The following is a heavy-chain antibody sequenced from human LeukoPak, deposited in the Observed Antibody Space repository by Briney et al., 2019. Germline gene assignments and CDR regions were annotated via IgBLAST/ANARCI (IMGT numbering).Heavy chain of an antibody. V-gene: IGHV3-23*01. J-gene: IGHJ4*02. CDR1: GFTFSGYA. Sequence: GGSLRLSCAASGFTFSGYAMSWVRQAPGKGLECVSGISGSGSSTYYADSVKGRFTISRDNSKNTLYLQMNTLRPEDTAVYYCTKGDYDILTALDYWGQGTLVTVSS. D-gene: IGHD3-9*01. CDR2: ISGSGSST. CDR3: TKGDYDILTALDY.